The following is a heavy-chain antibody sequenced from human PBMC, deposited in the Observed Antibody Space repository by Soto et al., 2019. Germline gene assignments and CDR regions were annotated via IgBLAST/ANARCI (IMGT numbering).Heavy chain of an antibody. V-gene: IGHV3-23*01. J-gene: IGHJ4*02. Sequence: GGSLRLSYTTSGFTFSNYAMSWVRQAPGKGLEGVSVITGSGDVSYVADRFKGRFTVSRDNSKNTLSLEMSSLRADDTAVYFCAKAQEASGNVNSYLDYWGQGIRVTVSS. D-gene: IGHD2-15*01. CDR2: ITGSGDVS. CDR3: AKAQEASGNVNSYLDY. CDR1: GFTFSNYA.